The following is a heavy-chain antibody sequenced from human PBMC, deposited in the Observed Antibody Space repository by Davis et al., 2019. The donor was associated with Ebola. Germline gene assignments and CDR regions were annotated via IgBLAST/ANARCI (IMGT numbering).Heavy chain of an antibody. V-gene: IGHV3-21*04. D-gene: IGHD1-20*01. CDR3: ARDLLTGTTWDY. CDR1: GFTFSNYG. J-gene: IGHJ4*02. Sequence: GESLKISCSASGFTFSNYGMTWVRQAPGQGLEWVSFLDNTGKTYYADSVKGRFTISRDNAKNSLYLQMNSLRAEDTAVYYCARDLLTGTTWDYWGQGTLVTVSS. CDR2: LDNTGKT.